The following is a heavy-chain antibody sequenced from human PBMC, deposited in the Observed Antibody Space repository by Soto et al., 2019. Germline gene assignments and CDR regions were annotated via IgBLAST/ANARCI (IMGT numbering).Heavy chain of an antibody. Sequence: QVQLVQSGAEVKTPGASVKVSCKASGYTFASYDMNWVRQAPGQGLEWMGWMNPNSNNTGYAQKFQGRLTMTRDIALSIAHMELSSLRNEDTAVYYCARSDGYHFNWLDSWGQGTLVTGSA. J-gene: IGHJ5*01. CDR3: ARSDGYHFNWLDS. CDR1: GYTFASYD. CDR2: MNPNSNNT. D-gene: IGHD2-21*01. V-gene: IGHV1-8*01.